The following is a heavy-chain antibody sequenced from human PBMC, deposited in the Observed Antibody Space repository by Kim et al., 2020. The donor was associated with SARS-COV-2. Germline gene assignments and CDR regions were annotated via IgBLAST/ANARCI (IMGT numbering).Heavy chain of an antibody. CDR1: GYTFTSYA. CDR2: INTNTGNP. J-gene: IGHJ6*02. D-gene: IGHD5-12*01. CDR3: ARGGAFDIVATGAFPYYYYYYGMDV. V-gene: IGHV7-4-1*02. Sequence: ASVKVSCKASGYTFTSYAMNWVRQAPGQGLEWMGWINTNTGNPTYAQGFTGRFVFSLDTSVSTAYLQISSLKAEDTAVYYCARGGAFDIVATGAFPYYYYYYGMDVWGQGTTVTVSS.